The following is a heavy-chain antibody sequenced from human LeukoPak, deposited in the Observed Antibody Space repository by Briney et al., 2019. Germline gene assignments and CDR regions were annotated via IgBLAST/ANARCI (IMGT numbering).Heavy chain of an antibody. D-gene: IGHD2-2*01. CDR3: ARHLSAPSLFDY. CDR1: GGSISSGSYY. J-gene: IGHJ4*02. Sequence: PSETLSLTCTVSGGSISSGSYYWGWIRQPPGKGPEWIGTIYYTGRTYYNPSLQSRVTISVDTSKNQFSLNLNSVTAADTAVYYCARHLSAPSLFDYWGQGTLVTVSS. CDR2: IYYTGRT. V-gene: IGHV4-39*01.